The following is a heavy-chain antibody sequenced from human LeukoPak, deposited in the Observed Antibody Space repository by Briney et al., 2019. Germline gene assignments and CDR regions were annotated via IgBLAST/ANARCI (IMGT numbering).Heavy chain of an antibody. V-gene: IGHV3-23*01. Sequence: PGGSLRLSCAASGFTFSTYAMSWVRQAPGKGLEWVSTISDSGANTYYADSVKGRFTISRDNSKKTLYLHLSSLTTEDTAVYYCARPRRWAQWLAANDALDIWGQGTEVTVYS. D-gene: IGHD6-19*01. CDR1: GFTFSTYA. CDR3: ARPRRWAQWLAANDALDI. CDR2: ISDSGANT. J-gene: IGHJ3*02.